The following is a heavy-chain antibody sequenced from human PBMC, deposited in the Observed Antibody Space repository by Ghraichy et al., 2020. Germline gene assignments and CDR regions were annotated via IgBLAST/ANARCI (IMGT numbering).Heavy chain of an antibody. CDR1: GFTFSSYA. Sequence: GESLNISCAASGFTFSSYAMSWVRQAPGKGLEWVSAISGSGGSTYYADSVKGRFTISRDNSKNTLYLQMNSLRAEDTAVYYCAKAKAAVVPAGYGMDVWGQGTTVTVSS. J-gene: IGHJ6*02. CDR2: ISGSGGST. V-gene: IGHV3-23*01. CDR3: AKAKAAVVPAGYGMDV. D-gene: IGHD2-2*01.